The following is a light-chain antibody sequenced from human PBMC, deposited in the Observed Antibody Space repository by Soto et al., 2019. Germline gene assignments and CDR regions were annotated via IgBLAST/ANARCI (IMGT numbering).Light chain of an antibody. Sequence: DIQMTQSPSSLSASVGYRFTISCRASQNIIRYLNWYQWEIGKAPKLLIYGASTLQSGVPSRLSGSGYGSDLTLTISSMKYEDFETYYCQQSYNHTRTFGQGTKVDIK. CDR1: QNIIRY. CDR2: GAS. V-gene: IGKV1-39*01. J-gene: IGKJ1*01. CDR3: QQSYNHTRT.